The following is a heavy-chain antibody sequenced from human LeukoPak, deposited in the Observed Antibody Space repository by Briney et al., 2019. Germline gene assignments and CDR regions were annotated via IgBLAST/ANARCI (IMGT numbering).Heavy chain of an antibody. V-gene: IGHV3-33*01. J-gene: IGHJ4*02. Sequence: PGGSLRLSCEVSGFTFSSYGMHWVRQAPGKGLEWVAVIWYDGSNKYYADSVKGRFTISRDNSKNTLYLQMNSLRAEDTAVYYCARDGLNHYDSSGYYYAFDYWGQGTLVTVSS. CDR1: GFTFSSYG. D-gene: IGHD3-22*01. CDR3: ARDGLNHYDSSGYYYAFDY. CDR2: IWYDGSNK.